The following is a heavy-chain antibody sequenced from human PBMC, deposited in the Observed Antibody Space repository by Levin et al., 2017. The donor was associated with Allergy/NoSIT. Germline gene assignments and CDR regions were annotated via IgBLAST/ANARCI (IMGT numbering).Heavy chain of an antibody. Sequence: GGSLRLSCKGSGYTFTSSWIGWVRQMPGEGLEWMGIMYPSDSDIRYSPSFQGQVTISADKSISTAYMQWRSLKASDTAIYYCAVTPKGTSHWGDWGQGTLVTVSS. CDR1: GYTFTSSW. D-gene: IGHD2-2*01. V-gene: IGHV5-51*01. J-gene: IGHJ4*02. CDR2: MYPSDSDI. CDR3: AVTPKGTSHWGD.